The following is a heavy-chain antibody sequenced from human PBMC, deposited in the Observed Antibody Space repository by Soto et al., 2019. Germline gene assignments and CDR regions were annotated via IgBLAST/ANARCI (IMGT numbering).Heavy chain of an antibody. J-gene: IGHJ5*02. CDR2: IYYGGST. V-gene: IGHV4-31*03. CDR3: ARWWSGSRQGFDP. Sequence: QVQLQESGPGLVKPSQTLSLTCTVSGGSISSGDYYWSWIRQHPGKGLEWIGYIYYGGSTYYNPSLKSRVTLSVDTSKNQFSLKLSSVTAADTAVYYCARWWSGSRQGFDPWGQGTLVTVSS. D-gene: IGHD3-3*01. CDR1: GGSISSGDYY.